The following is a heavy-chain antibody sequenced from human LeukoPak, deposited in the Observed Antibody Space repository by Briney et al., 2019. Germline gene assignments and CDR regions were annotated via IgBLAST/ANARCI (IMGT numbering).Heavy chain of an antibody. Sequence: GGSLRLSCAASGFTFSSYSMNWVRQAPGKGLEWVSYISRSSSTIHYADSVKGRFTISRDNAKNSLYLQMNSLRAEDTAVYYCARKADYSDALDYWGQGTLVTVPS. J-gene: IGHJ4*02. CDR3: ARKADYSDALDY. CDR2: ISRSSSTI. CDR1: GFTFSSYS. V-gene: IGHV3-48*04. D-gene: IGHD3-9*01.